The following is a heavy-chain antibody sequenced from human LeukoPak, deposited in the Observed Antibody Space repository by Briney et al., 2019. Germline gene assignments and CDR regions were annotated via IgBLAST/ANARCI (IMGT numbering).Heavy chain of an antibody. CDR1: GFTFNTYA. D-gene: IGHD4-17*01. CDR2: ISGSGDST. J-gene: IGHJ4*02. CDR3: AKNLITLLSTVTTDY. V-gene: IGHV3-23*01. Sequence: GGSLRLSCGASGFTFNTYAMSWVRQAPGKGLEWVSAISGSGDSTYYADSVRGRFTISRDNSKNTLYLQMNSLRAEDTAVYYCAKNLITLLSTVTTDYWGQGTLVTVSS.